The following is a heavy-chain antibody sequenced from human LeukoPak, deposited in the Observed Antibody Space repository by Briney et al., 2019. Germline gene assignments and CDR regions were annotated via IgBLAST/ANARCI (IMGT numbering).Heavy chain of an antibody. J-gene: IGHJ4*02. CDR2: IYYSGST. CDR3: ARVRAAGAIHDY. CDR1: GGSISSYY. V-gene: IGHV4-59*01. Sequence: SETLSLTRTVSGGSISSYYWSWIRQPPGKGLEWIGYIYYSGSTNYNPSLKSRVTISVDTSKNQFSLKLSSVTAADTAVYYCARVRAAGAIHDYWGQGTLVTVSS. D-gene: IGHD1-26*01.